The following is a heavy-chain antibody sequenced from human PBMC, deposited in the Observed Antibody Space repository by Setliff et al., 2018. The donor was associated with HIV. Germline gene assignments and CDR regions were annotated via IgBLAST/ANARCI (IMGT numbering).Heavy chain of an antibody. CDR1: GGSISSGSYY. D-gene: IGHD6-19*01. J-gene: IGHJ4*02. V-gene: IGHV4-61*09. CDR3: ARDRGPLYSSAGFDY. CDR2: IYTSGST. Sequence: PSETLSLTCTVSGGSISSGSYYWSWIRQPAGKGLEWIGHIYTSGSTNYSPSLKSRVTISVDTSKNQFSLRVTSVTAADTAVYYRARDRGPLYSSAGFDYWGQGTLVTVSS.